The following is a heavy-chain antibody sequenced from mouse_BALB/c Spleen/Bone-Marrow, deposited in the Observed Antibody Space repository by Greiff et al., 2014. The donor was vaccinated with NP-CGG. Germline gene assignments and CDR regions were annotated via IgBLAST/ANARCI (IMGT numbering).Heavy chain of an antibody. CDR3: ARDRGVQGYAMDY. D-gene: IGHD2-14*01. J-gene: IGHJ4*01. Sequence: EVQLQQSGGGLVKPGGSLKLSCAASGFTFSDYYMYWVRQTPEKRLEWVATIGDGGSYTYYPDSVKGRFTISRDIAKNNLYLQMSSLKSEDTAMYYCARDRGVQGYAMDYWGQGTSVTVSS. CDR1: GFTFSDYY. V-gene: IGHV5-4*02. CDR2: IGDGGSYT.